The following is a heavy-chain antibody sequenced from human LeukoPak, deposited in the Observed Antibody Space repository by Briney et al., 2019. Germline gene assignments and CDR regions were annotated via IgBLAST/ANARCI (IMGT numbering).Heavy chain of an antibody. CDR1: GFTFNNYA. Sequence: GGSLRLSCVASGFTFNNYAMSWVRQAPGRGLEWLSSISNSGGNIDYRNSVKGRFTISRDNSKNTLYLQMDSLGAEDTAIYYCANFACCHYDSESGYWGQGTLVTVSS. CDR3: ANFACCHYDSESGY. CDR2: ISNSGGNI. J-gene: IGHJ4*02. D-gene: IGHD3-22*01. V-gene: IGHV3-23*01.